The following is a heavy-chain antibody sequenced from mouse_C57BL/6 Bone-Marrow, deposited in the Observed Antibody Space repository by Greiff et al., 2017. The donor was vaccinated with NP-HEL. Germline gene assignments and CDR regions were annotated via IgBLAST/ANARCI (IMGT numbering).Heavy chain of an antibody. V-gene: IGHV5-9-1*02. J-gene: IGHJ2*01. D-gene: IGHD2-4*01. CDR3: TRIYYDYEYYFDY. CDR2: ISSGGDYI. CDR1: GFTFSSYA. Sequence: EVKLMESGEGLVKPGGSLKLSCAASGFTFSSYAMSWVRQTPEKRLEWVAYISSGGDYIYYADTVKGRFTISRDNARNTLYLQMSSLKSEDTAMYYCTRIYYDYEYYFDYWGKGTTLTVAS.